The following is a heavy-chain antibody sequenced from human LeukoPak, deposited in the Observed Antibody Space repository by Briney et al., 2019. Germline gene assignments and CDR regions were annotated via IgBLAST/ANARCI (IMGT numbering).Heavy chain of an antibody. CDR1: GFTVSDHY. Sequence: GGSLRLSCAASGFTVSDHYMDWVRQAPGKGLEWVGRIRNKANSYTTEYAASVKGRFTISGDDSKNSLYLQMNSLKTEDSAVYFCARGVHGDYVGDDYWGQGTLVTVSS. J-gene: IGHJ4*02. V-gene: IGHV3-72*01. CDR3: ARGVHGDYVGDDY. D-gene: IGHD4-17*01. CDR2: IRNKANSYTT.